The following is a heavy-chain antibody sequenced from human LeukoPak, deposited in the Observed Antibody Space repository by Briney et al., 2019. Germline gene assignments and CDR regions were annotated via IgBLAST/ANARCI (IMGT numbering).Heavy chain of an antibody. J-gene: IGHJ5*02. CDR1: GYTFTSFD. V-gene: IGHV1-8*01. Sequence: ASVTVSCKASGYTFTSFDINWVRQATGQGLEWMGWMNTNSGNTGYEQKFQGRLTMTRDTSTNTAYMELSSLRSEDTALYYCARGGDIAVVPAAMVGPWGQGTLVTVSS. D-gene: IGHD2-2*01. CDR3: ARGGDIAVVPAAMVGP. CDR2: MNTNSGNT.